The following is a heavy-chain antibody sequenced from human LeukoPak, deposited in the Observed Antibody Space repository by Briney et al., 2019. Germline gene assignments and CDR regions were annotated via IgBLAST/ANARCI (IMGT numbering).Heavy chain of an antibody. CDR1: GGSIIGHW. V-gene: IGHV4-59*08. D-gene: IGHD4-17*01. Sequence: PSETLSLTCSVSGGSIIGHWWSWIRQPPGKGLEWIGDVFYSGSNNYNPSLKSRLTISLDTSKNQFSLNLRSVTATDTGMYYCARRNTADASIDFWGQGTLVTASS. CDR3: ARRNTADASIDF. CDR2: VFYSGSN. J-gene: IGHJ4*02.